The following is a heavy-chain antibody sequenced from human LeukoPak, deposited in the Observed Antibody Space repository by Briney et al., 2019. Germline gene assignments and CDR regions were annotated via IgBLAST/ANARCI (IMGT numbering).Heavy chain of an antibody. J-gene: IGHJ4*02. CDR2: ISSSSSYI. V-gene: IGHV3-21*04. CDR3: AHGAMYQLDY. D-gene: IGHD2-2*01. Sequence: GGSLRLSCAASGFTFSSYAMSWVRQAPGKGLEWVSSISSSSSYIYYADSVKGRFTISGDNSRNTLFLQMNSLRAEDTAVYYCAHGAMYQLDYWGQGTLVTVPS. CDR1: GFTFSSYA.